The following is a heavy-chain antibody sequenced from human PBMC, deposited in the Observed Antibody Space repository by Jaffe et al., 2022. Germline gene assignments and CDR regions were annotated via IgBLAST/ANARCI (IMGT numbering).Heavy chain of an antibody. D-gene: IGHD3-10*01. V-gene: IGHV4-39*01. Sequence: QLQLQESGPGLVKPSETLSLTCTVSGGSISSRSYYWGWIRQPPGKGLEWIGSIYYSGSTYYNPSLKSRVTISVDTSKNQFSLKLSSVTAADTAVYYCARLIKEFIMFDPWGKGTLVTVSS. CDR3: ARLIKEFIMFDP. CDR2: IYYSGST. CDR1: GGSISSRSYY. J-gene: IGHJ5*02.